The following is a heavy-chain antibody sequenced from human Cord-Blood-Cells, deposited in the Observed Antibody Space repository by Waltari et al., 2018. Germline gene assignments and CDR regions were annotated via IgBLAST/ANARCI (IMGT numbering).Heavy chain of an antibody. J-gene: IGHJ3*02. Sequence: EVQLVESGGGLVQPGRSLRLSCAASGFTFDDYAMHWVRQAPGKRLGWVSGISWNSGSMGYADSVEGRFTISRDNAKNSLYLQMNSLRAEDTALYYCAKGKGSGSYDAFDIWGQGTMVTVSS. CDR3: AKGKGSGSYDAFDI. CDR2: ISWNSGSM. CDR1: GFTFDDYA. V-gene: IGHV3-9*01. D-gene: IGHD1-26*01.